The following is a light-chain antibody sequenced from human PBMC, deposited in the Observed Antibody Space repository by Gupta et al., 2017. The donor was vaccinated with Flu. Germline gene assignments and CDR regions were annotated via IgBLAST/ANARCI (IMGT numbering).Light chain of an antibody. J-gene: IGKJ4*01. Sequence: EIVLTQSPATLSLSPGERATLSCRASQSVSSYLAWYQQKPGQAPRLLIYDASNRVTGIPARFSGSGYGTDFTLTISSRESEDFAVYYCQQRSNWPPLTFGGGTKVEIK. CDR2: DAS. V-gene: IGKV3-11*01. CDR1: QSVSSY. CDR3: QQRSNWPPLT.